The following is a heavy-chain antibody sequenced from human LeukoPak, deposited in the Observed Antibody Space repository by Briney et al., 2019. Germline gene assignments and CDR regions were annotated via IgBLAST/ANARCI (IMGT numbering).Heavy chain of an antibody. J-gene: IGHJ4*02. CDR1: GFTFDDYA. V-gene: IGHV3-9*01. Sequence: QPGGSLRLSCAASGFTFDDYAMHWVRQAPGKGLEWVSGISWNSGSIGYADSVKGRFTISRDNAKNSLYLQMNSLRAEDTALYYCAEDIGAYCSSTSCYTGFDYWGQGTLVTVSS. CDR3: AEDIGAYCSSTSCYTGFDY. CDR2: ISWNSGSI. D-gene: IGHD2-2*02.